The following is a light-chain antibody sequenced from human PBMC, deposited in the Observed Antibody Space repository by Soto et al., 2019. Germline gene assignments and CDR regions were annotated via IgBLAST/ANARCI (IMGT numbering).Light chain of an antibody. V-gene: IGKV3-11*01. CDR2: DAS. CDR1: QSVSSY. J-gene: IGKJ4*01. Sequence: EIVLTQSPATLSLSPGERATLSCRASQSVSSYLAWYQQKPGQAPRLLIYDASNRATGIPARFSGSGSGTDFTLTISSLEPEDFAVYYCQQRSNWPLTFGGGTNVDNK. CDR3: QQRSNWPLT.